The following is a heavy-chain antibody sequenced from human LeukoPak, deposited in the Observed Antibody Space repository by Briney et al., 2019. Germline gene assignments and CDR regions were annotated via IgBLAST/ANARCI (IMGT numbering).Heavy chain of an antibody. Sequence: GGSLRLSCAASGFTFSSYAMSWVRQAPGKGLEWVSAISGSGGSTYYADSVKGRFTISRDNSKNTLYLQVNSLRAEDTAVYYCAKEVAYSSSSGGWFDPWGQGTLVTVSS. CDR2: ISGSGGST. CDR3: AKEVAYSSSSGGWFDP. J-gene: IGHJ5*02. V-gene: IGHV3-23*01. CDR1: GFTFSSYA. D-gene: IGHD6-6*01.